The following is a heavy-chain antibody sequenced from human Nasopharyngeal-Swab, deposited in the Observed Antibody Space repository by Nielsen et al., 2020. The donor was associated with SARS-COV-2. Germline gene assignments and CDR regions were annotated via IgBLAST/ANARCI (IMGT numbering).Heavy chain of an antibody. Sequence: ASVKVSCKASGYTFTNYGISWVRQAPGEGLEWMGWSSVYNGNTNYGQRVQGRVTMTTDTSTKTAYMELRSLRSDDTAVYYCARVTWQLVGYYYYYGMDVWGQGTTVTVSS. D-gene: IGHD1-26*01. J-gene: IGHJ6*02. CDR3: ARVTWQLVGYYYYYGMDV. CDR1: GYTFTNYG. CDR2: SSVYNGNT. V-gene: IGHV1-18*01.